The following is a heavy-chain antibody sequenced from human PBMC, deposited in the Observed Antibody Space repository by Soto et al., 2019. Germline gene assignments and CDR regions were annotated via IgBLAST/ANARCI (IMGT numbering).Heavy chain of an antibody. CDR2: ISGSGGST. CDR3: AKGLYYYDSSGYRLFDY. Sequence: GGSLRLSCAASGFTFSSYAMSWVRQAPGKGLEWVSAISGSGGSTYYADSVKVRFTISRDNSKKTVYLQMNRLRADDTAIYYCAKGLYYYDSSGYRLFDYWGQGTLVTVSS. D-gene: IGHD3-22*01. V-gene: IGHV3-23*01. CDR1: GFTFSSYA. J-gene: IGHJ4*02.